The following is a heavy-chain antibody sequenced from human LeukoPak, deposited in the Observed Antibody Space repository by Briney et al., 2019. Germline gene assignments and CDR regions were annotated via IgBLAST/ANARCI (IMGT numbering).Heavy chain of an antibody. CDR3: ARLIAAAAYYVDV. V-gene: IGHV3-48*04. J-gene: IGHJ6*03. Sequence: PGGSLRLSCAASGFTFSSYSMNWVRQAPGKGLEWVSHISSSSSTIYYADSVKGRFTISRDNAKNSLYLQMNSLRAEDTAVYYCARLIAAAAYYVDVWGKGTTVTVSS. CDR1: GFTFSSYS. CDR2: ISSSSSTI. D-gene: IGHD6-13*01.